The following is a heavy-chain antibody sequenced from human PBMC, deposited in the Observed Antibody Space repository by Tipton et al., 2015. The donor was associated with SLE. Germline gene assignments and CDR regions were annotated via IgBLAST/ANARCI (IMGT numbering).Heavy chain of an antibody. J-gene: IGHJ4*02. CDR3: AREVEGMVDN. CDR2: VSGDGSGT. V-gene: IGHV3-64*01. CDR1: GFDFDRYP. Sequence: SLRLSCRGSGFDFDRYPLQWVRQAPGKGLEYVSAVSGDGSGTSHASSVKGRFTISRDNSKNTVYLQMGSLRPEDMAVYYCAREVEGMVDNWGQGTLVTVSS. D-gene: IGHD5-24*01.